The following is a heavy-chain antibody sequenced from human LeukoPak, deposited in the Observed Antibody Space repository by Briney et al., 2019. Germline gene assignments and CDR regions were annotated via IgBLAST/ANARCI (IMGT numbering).Heavy chain of an antibody. CDR2: IYTSGST. V-gene: IGHV4-61*02. CDR3: ARDPPTYYYDSSGYYDNGY. Sequence: SETLSLTXTVSGGSISSGSYYWSWIRQPAGKGLEWIGRIYTSGSTNYNPSLKSRVTISVDTSKNQFSLKLSSVTAADTAVYYCARDPPTYYYDSSGYYDNGYWGQGTLVTVSS. CDR1: GGSISSGSYY. D-gene: IGHD3-22*01. J-gene: IGHJ4*02.